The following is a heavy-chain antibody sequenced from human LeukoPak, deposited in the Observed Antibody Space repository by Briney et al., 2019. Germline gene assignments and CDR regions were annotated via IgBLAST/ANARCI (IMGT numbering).Heavy chain of an antibody. D-gene: IGHD2-15*01. CDR1: GFTFSSYS. CDR2: ISSSSSYI. CDR3: ARDLISGYCSGGSCY. V-gene: IGHV3-21*01. J-gene: IGHJ4*02. Sequence: PGRSLRLSCAASGFTFSSYSMNWVRQAPGKGLEWVSSISSSSSYIYYADSVKGRFTISRDNAKNSLYLQMNSLGAEDTAVYYCARDLISGYCSGGSCYWGQGTLVTVSS.